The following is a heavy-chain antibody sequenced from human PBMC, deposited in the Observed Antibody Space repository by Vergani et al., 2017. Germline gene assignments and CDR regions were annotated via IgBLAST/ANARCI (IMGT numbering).Heavy chain of an antibody. D-gene: IGHD5-18*01. CDR2: SYYSGST. V-gene: IGHV4-59*01. CDR3: ARESVDTAMVFDY. J-gene: IGHJ4*02. Sequence: QVQLQESGPGLVKPSETLSLTCTVSGGSISSYYWSWIRQPPGKGLEWIGYSYYSGSTNYNPSLKSRVTISVDTSKNQFSLKLSSVTAADTAVYYCARESVDTAMVFDYWGQGTLVTVSS. CDR1: GGSISSYY.